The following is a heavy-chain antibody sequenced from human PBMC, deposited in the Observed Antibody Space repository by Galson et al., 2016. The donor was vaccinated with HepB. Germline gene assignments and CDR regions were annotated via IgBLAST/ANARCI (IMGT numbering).Heavy chain of an antibody. V-gene: IGHV5-51*01. CDR3: ARAWGMEGGSSGMDP. CDR2: ICPGDSDT. J-gene: IGHJ5*02. Sequence: QSGAAVKKSGESLTISCTGSGYSFTTYWIGWVRQMPGKGLEWIGIICPGDSDTTSSPSFQGHVTISADKSISTAYLQWSSLKTSDSAMYYCARAWGMEGGSSGMDPWGQGTLVTVSS. CDR1: GYSFTTYW. D-gene: IGHD2-8*01.